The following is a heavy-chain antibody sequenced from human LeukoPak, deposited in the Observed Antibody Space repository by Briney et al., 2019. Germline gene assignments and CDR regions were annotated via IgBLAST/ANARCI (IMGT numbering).Heavy chain of an antibody. Sequence: PGGSPRLSCAASGFTFSNAWMSWVRHAPGKGLEWVGHIRSKTDGGTTDYAAPVKGRFTISRDDSKNTLYLQMNSLKTEDTAVYYCTTFEAYYDSSGYPHYFDYRGQGTLVTVSS. CDR2: IRSKTDGGTT. CDR3: TTFEAYYDSSGYPHYFDY. V-gene: IGHV3-15*01. D-gene: IGHD3-22*01. CDR1: GFTFSNAW. J-gene: IGHJ4*02.